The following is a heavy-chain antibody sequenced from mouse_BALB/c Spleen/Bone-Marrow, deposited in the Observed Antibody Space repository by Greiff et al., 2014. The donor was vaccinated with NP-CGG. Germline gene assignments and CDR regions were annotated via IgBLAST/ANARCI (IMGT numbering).Heavy chain of an antibody. J-gene: IGHJ2*01. V-gene: IGHV2-9*02. Sequence: QVQLQQSGPGLVAPSQSLSITCTVSGFSLTSYGVHWVRQPSGKGLEWLGVIWAGGSTNYNSALMSRLSISKDNSKSQVFLKMNSLQTDDTAMYYCARGPLLRLRGYFDYWGQGTTLTVSS. CDR3: ARGPLLRLRGYFDY. D-gene: IGHD1-2*01. CDR2: IWAGGST. CDR1: GFSLTSYG.